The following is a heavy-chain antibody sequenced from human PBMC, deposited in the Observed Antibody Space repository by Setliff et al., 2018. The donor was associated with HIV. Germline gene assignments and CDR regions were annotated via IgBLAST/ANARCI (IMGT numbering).Heavy chain of an antibody. CDR2: IHTSGST. CDR3: ARRTYGSGRSDP. J-gene: IGHJ5*02. Sequence: SETLSLTCTVSGDSISSGSYYWSWIRQPAGEGLEWIGQIHTSGSTNYNPSLKGRVTISIDTSNNQFSLQLSSVTAADTAVYYCARRTYGSGRSDPWGQGTLVTVSS. V-gene: IGHV4-61*09. CDR1: GDSISSGSYY. D-gene: IGHD6-19*01.